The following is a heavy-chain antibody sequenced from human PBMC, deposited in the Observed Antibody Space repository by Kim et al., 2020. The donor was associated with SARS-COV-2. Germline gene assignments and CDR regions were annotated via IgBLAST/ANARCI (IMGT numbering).Heavy chain of an antibody. CDR3: ARLSKPAFMDV. Sequence: NEAQKLQGKVTLTTDTSTGTAYMELRSLRSDETAVYYCARLSKPAFMDVWGQGTTVTVSS. J-gene: IGHJ6*02. V-gene: IGHV1-18*01.